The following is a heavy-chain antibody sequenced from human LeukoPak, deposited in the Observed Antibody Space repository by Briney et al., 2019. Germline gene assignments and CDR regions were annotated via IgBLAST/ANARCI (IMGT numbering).Heavy chain of an antibody. CDR1: GGSISSSSDY. D-gene: IGHD6-13*01. Sequence: SETLSLTCTVSGGSISSSSDYWGWIRQPPGKGLEWIGPIYYSGSTYYNPSLKSRVTMSLHTSKNQFSLKLTSVTAADTAVYYCAREGDWYSRSWNPFDFWGQGTLVTVSS. V-gene: IGHV4-39*07. CDR2: IYYSGST. J-gene: IGHJ4*02. CDR3: AREGDWYSRSWNPFDF.